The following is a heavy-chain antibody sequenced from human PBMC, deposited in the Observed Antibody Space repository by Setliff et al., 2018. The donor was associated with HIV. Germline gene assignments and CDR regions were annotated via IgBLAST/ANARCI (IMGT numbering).Heavy chain of an antibody. D-gene: IGHD3-22*01. J-gene: IGHJ6*03. CDR1: GYTFTNYD. Sequence: VKVSCKPSGYTFTNYDINWVRQAAGQGLEWMGWMNPDSRNTGYAQRFEGSVTMTWDTSISTAYMELNNVKFEDTAVYYCARARTDYYDRRRRSHYYIDVWARGATVTVSS. V-gene: IGHV1-8*02. CDR2: MNPDSRNT. CDR3: ARARTDYYDRRRRSHYYIDV.